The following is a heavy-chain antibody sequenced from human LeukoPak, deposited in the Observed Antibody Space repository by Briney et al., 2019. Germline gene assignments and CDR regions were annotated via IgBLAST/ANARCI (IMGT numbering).Heavy chain of an antibody. J-gene: IGHJ5*02. CDR3: TTTEYTSGYRDL. CDR1: GYSLSDLS. V-gene: IGHV1-24*01. CDR2: FDPQDDET. D-gene: IGHD3-9*01. Sequence: ASVKVPCKVSGYSLSDLSIHWVRQAPGKGLEGMGGFDPQDDETIYAQKFQGRVTMTEDTSTDTAYMELTRLRSEDTAVYYCTTTEYTSGYRDLWGQGTLVTVSS.